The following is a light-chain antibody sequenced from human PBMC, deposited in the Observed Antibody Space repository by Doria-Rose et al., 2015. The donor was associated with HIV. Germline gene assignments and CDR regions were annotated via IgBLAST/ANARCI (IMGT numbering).Light chain of an antibody. J-gene: IGKJ5*01. CDR2: DAS. Sequence: TQSPGTLSLSPGERATLSCRASQRVKSSYLAWYQQKPGQAPRLLIYDASTRATGIPDRFSGSGSGTDFTLPISRLEPEDVAVYYCQQYGTSRGTFGQGTRLEIK. V-gene: IGKV3-20*01. CDR1: QRVKSSY. CDR3: QQYGTSRGT.